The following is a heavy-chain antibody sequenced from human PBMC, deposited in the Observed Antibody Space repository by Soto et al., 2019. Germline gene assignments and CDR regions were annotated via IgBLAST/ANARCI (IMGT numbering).Heavy chain of an antibody. V-gene: IGHV1-69*13. CDR1: GGTVSSYA. J-gene: IGHJ4*02. D-gene: IGHD3-22*01. CDR2: IIPIFGTA. CDR3: ARGRNYYDSSGYYYERPFDY. Sequence: SVKVPGKAAGGTVSSYAIGWVRQAPGQGLEWMGGIIPIFGTANYAQKFQGRVTITADESTSTAYMELSSLRSEDTAGYYCARGRNYYDSSGYYYERPFDYWGQGTLVTVSS.